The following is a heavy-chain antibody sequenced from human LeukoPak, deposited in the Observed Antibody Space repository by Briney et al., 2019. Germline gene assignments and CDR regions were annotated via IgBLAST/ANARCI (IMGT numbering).Heavy chain of an antibody. CDR2: IYSGGST. J-gene: IGHJ3*02. Sequence: GGSLRLSCAASGFTVSSNYMSWVRQAPGKGLEWVSVIYSGGSTYYADSVKGRFTISRDNSKNTLYLQMNSLRAEDTAVYYCAREVTRPYGGSPDAFDIWGQGTMVTVSS. CDR1: GFTVSSNY. CDR3: AREVTRPYGGSPDAFDI. D-gene: IGHD4-23*01. V-gene: IGHV3-53*01.